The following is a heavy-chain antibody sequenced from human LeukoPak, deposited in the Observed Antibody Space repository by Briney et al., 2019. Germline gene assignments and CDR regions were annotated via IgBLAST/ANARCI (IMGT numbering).Heavy chain of an antibody. CDR2: IYYSGST. D-gene: IGHD3-10*01. J-gene: IGHJ3*02. CDR1: GGSVSSYY. Sequence: PSETLSLTCTISGGSVSSYYWNWIRQPPGKGLEWIGYIYYSGSTNYNPSLKSRVTISIDTSKNQFSLKLTSVTAADTAVYYCARAYYYGSGTFDIWGQGTMVTVSS. V-gene: IGHV4-59*02. CDR3: ARAYYYGSGTFDI.